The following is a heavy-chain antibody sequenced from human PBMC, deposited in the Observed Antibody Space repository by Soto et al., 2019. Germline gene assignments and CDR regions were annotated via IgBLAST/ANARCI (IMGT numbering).Heavy chain of an antibody. V-gene: IGHV4-4*02. CDR2: IYYSGST. CDR1: SYSISSSNS. CDR3: ARPITILGAWLDP. D-gene: IGHD3-3*01. J-gene: IGHJ5*02. Sequence: SETLSLTSAVSSYSISSSNSSIRALPPPGKGLEWTGYIYYSGSTNYNPSLKSRVTISVDTSRNQFSLKLSSVTAADTAVYYCARPITILGAWLDPWGQGTLVTVSS.